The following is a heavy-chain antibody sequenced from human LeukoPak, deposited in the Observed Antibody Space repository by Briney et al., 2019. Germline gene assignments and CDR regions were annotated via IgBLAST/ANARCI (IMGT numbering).Heavy chain of an antibody. CDR2: INTHGSSA. CDR3: AKDPYGTRYFDY. V-gene: IGHV3-74*03. J-gene: IGHJ4*02. D-gene: IGHD2-2*01. Sequence: PGGSLRLSCAASGFAFSDYWMHWVRQAPGKGLVWVSRINTHGSSAEYADSVKGRFTISRDNAKNTLYLQMNSLRAEDTAVYYCAKDPYGTRYFDYWGQGTLVTVSS. CDR1: GFAFSDYW.